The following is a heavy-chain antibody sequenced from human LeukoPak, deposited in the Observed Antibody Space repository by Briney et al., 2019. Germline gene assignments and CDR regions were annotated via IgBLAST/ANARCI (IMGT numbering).Heavy chain of an antibody. Sequence: GGSLRLSCAASGFTFSHFWMSWVCQAPGKGLEWVAYIKKTGSETYYVDSVKGRFTITRDNTRNSLFLQMYSLRAEDTAVYFCAREDGYCSGGNCYSYFDSWGQGTLVTVSS. V-gene: IGHV3-7*01. CDR2: IKKTGSET. D-gene: IGHD2-15*01. CDR3: AREDGYCSGGNCYSYFDS. CDR1: GFTFSHFW. J-gene: IGHJ4*02.